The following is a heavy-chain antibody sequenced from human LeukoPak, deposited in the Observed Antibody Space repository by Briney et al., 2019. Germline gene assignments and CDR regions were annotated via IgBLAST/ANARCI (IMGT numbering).Heavy chain of an antibody. CDR1: GSTLSSYW. V-gene: IGHV3-30-3*01. J-gene: IGHJ4*02. CDR2: ISSDGSNI. D-gene: IGHD1-26*01. CDR3: ARDREWDYLDY. Sequence: GGSLRLSCAASGSTLSSYWMHWVRQAPGKGLEWLAVISSDGSNIYYADSVRGRFTISRDNSKNMLYLQMNSVRAEDTAVYYCARDREWDYLDYWGQGTLVTVSS.